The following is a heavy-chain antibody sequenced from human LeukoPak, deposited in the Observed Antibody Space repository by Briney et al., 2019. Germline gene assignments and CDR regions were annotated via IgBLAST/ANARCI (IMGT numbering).Heavy chain of an antibody. CDR3: AGRTYYDFWSGFPRGMDV. CDR1: GGSISSYY. J-gene: IGHJ6*02. D-gene: IGHD3-3*01. CDR2: IYYSGST. V-gene: IGHV4-59*01. Sequence: SETLSLTCTVSGGSISSYYWSWIRQPPGKGLEWIGYIYYSGSTNYNPSLKSRVTISVDTSKNQFSLKLSSVTAADTAVYYCAGRTYYDFWSGFPRGMDVWGQGTTVTVSS.